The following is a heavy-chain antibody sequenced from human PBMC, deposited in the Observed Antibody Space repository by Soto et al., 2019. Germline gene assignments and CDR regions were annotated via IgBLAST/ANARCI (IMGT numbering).Heavy chain of an antibody. D-gene: IGHD3-22*01. CDR1: GGSISSYY. V-gene: IGHV4-59*01. CDR2: IYYSGST. J-gene: IGHJ5*02. Sequence: SETLRLTCTVSGGSISSYYWRWIRQPPGKGLEWIGYIYYSGSTNYNPSLKSRVTISVDTSKNQFSLKLSSVTAADTAVYYCARDYYDSSGYWGNWFDPWGQGTLVTVS. CDR3: ARDYYDSSGYWGNWFDP.